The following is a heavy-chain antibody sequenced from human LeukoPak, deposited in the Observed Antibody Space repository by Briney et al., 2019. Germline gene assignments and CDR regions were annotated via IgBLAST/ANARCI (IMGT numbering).Heavy chain of an antibody. Sequence: SETLSLTCTVSGGSITSYCWSWVRQPPGKGLEWIGYIYTSGSTDYNPSLRSRVTMSVDTSKNQLSLELRFLTVADTAVYYCATSYDAKTAPYDLWGQGTLVTVSS. CDR1: GGSITSYC. V-gene: IGHV4-4*09. CDR2: IYTSGST. J-gene: IGHJ5*02. CDR3: ATSYDAKTAPYDL. D-gene: IGHD3-3*01.